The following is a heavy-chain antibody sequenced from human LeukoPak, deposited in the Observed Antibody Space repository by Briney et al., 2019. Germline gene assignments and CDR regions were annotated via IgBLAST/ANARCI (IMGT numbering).Heavy chain of an antibody. D-gene: IGHD2-21*02. J-gene: IGHJ3*02. V-gene: IGHV3-7*01. CDR2: VKQDVNEK. CDR1: GFTFSNYW. CDR3: AKVVPLCGGDCSYGAFDI. Sequence: PGGSLRLSCEASGFTFSNYWMSWVRQAPGKGPEWVASVKQDVNEKYYVDSVKGRFTISRDNSKNTLYLQMNSLRAEDTAVYYCAKVVPLCGGDCSYGAFDIWGQGTMVTVSS.